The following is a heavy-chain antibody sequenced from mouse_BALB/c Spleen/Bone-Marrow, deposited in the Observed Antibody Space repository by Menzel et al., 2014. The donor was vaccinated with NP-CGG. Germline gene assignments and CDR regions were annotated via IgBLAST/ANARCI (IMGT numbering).Heavy chain of an antibody. CDR2: IDPANGNT. Sequence: EVMLVESGAELVKPGASVKLSCTAPGFNIKDTYIHWVKQRPEQGLEWIGRIDPANGNTKYDPKFQGKATITADTSSNTAYLQLSSPTSEDTAVYYCARYYYYAMDYWGQGTSVTVSS. CDR3: ARYYYYAMDY. V-gene: IGHV14-3*02. CDR1: GFNIKDTY. J-gene: IGHJ4*01.